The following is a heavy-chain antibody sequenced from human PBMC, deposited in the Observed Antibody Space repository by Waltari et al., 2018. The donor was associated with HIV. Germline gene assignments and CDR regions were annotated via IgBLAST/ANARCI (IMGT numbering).Heavy chain of an antibody. CDR3: ARERGSTHYFDY. V-gene: IGHV6-1*01. J-gene: IGHJ4*02. Sequence: QVQLQQSGPGLVKPSQTLSLTCAISGDSVSNSNAAWNWIRQSPSRGLEWLGRTHYRSKWYTDYALSVNSRITINPDTSTNQFSLQLNSVTPEDTAVYYCARERGSTHYFDYWGQGPLVTVSS. D-gene: IGHD6-13*01. CDR2: THYRSKWYT. CDR1: GDSVSNSNAA.